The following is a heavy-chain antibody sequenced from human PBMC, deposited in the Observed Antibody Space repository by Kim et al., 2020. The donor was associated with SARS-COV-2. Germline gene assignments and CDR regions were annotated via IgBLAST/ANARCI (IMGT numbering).Heavy chain of an antibody. Sequence: GGSLRLSCAASGFTFSSYAMSWVRQAPGKGLEWVSGISGSGGSTYYADSVKGRFTISRDNSKNTLYLQMSSLRAEDTAVYYCAKAALYCSGVGCSSALDYWGQGSLVTVSS. V-gene: IGHV3-23*01. D-gene: IGHD2-15*01. J-gene: IGHJ4*02. CDR3: AKAALYCSGVGCSSALDY. CDR2: ISGSGGST. CDR1: GFTFSSYA.